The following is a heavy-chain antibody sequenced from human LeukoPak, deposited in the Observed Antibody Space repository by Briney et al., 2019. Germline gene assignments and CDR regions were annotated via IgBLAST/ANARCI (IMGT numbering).Heavy chain of an antibody. CDR1: GDSVSGQH. V-gene: IGHV4-59*02. CDR2: IYYSGSP. D-gene: IGHD2-15*01. CDR3: ATYYRGVGGRGH. J-gene: IGHJ4*02. Sequence: SETLSLTCTVSGDSVSGQHLTWFRQPPGQGLPWIGQIYYSGSPHYNPALQSRLTMSLDTSKNHFSLTVTSVTAADTAVYYCATYYRGVGGRGHWGQGTLVTVST.